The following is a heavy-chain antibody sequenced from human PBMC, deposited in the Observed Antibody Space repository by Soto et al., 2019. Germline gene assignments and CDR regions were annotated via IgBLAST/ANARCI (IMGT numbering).Heavy chain of an antibody. CDR1: GYTFTGYY. D-gene: IGHD6-6*01. CDR2: INPNSGGT. CDR3: ARGSYSSSLTHDLYYFDY. Sequence: ASVKVSCKASGYTFTGYYMHWVRQAPGQGLEWMGWINPNSGGTNYAQKFQGWVTMTRDTSISTAYMELSRLRSDDTAVYYCARGSYSSSLTHDLYYFDYWGQGTLVTVSS. J-gene: IGHJ4*02. V-gene: IGHV1-2*04.